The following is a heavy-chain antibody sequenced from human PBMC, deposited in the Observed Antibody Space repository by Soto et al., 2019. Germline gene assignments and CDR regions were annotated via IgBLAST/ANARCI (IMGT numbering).Heavy chain of an antibody. V-gene: IGHV4-59*08. Sequence: SETLSLTCTVSGGSISNYYWGWIRQPPGKGLEWIGNIYYSGSTNYNPSLKSRVTISVDTSKNQFSLKLSSVTAADTAVYYCARSWYSSSSSLDYWGQGTLVTVSS. CDR3: ARSWYSSSSSLDY. CDR1: GGSISNYY. D-gene: IGHD6-13*01. CDR2: IYYSGST. J-gene: IGHJ4*02.